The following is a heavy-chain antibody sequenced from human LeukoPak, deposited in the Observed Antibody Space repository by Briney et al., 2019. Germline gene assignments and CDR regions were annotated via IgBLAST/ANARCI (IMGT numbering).Heavy chain of an antibody. V-gene: IGHV1-69*01. J-gene: IGHJ5*02. D-gene: IGHD2-21*02. CDR1: GGTLSSYA. CDR3: AYCGGVCYSDIWFDP. Sequence: GSSVKVSCKASGGTLSSYAISWVRQAPGQGLEWMGGIIPIFGTANYAQKFQGRVTITADESTSTAYMELSSLRSEDTAVYYCAYCGGVCYSDIWFDPWGQGTLVTVSS. CDR2: IIPIFGTA.